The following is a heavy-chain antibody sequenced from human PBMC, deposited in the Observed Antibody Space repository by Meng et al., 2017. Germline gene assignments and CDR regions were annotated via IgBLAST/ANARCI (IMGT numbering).Heavy chain of an antibody. V-gene: IGHV1-18*01. J-gene: IGHJ4*02. D-gene: IGHD6-19*01. CDR2: ISAYNGNT. CDR1: GYTFTGYG. CDR3: ARAGIAVAGPDY. Sequence: LLGQAGAGVKKPGHSGKVSCKASGYTFTGYGSSWVRQAPGQGLEWMGWISAYNGNTNYAQKLQGRVTMTTDTSTSTAYMELRSLRSDDTAVYYCARAGIAVAGPDYWGQGTLVTVSS.